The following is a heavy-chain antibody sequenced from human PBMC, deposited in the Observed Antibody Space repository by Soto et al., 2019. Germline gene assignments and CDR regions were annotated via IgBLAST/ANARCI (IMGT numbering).Heavy chain of an antibody. CDR3: ARDGPRVGIWGSYRSFPYYMDV. CDR1: GFTFSSYD. Sequence: GGSLRLSCAASGFTFSSYDMHWVRQATGKGLEWVSAIGTAGDTYYPGSVKGRFTISRENAKNSLYLQMNSLRAGDTAVYYCARDGPRVGIWGSYRSFPYYMDVWGKGTTVTVSS. CDR2: IGTAGDT. D-gene: IGHD3-16*02. J-gene: IGHJ6*03. V-gene: IGHV3-13*01.